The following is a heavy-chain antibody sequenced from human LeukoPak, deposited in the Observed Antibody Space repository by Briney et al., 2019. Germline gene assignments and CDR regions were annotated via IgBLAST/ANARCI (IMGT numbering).Heavy chain of an antibody. Sequence: GGSLRLSCAASGFTFSNYAMSWVRQAPGKGLEWLSTISGSGGSTYYADSVKGRFTISRDNSKNTVYLQMKSLRVEATAVYYCAKGLSAAGDYYFDYWGQGALVTVSS. CDR2: ISGSGGST. D-gene: IGHD2-21*01. CDR1: GFTFSNYA. V-gene: IGHV3-23*01. J-gene: IGHJ4*02. CDR3: AKGLSAAGDYYFDY.